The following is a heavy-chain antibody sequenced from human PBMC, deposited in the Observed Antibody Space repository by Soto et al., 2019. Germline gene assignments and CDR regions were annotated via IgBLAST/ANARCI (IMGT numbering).Heavy chain of an antibody. CDR3: AHSPWGAAPDY. CDR2: IYWNDDK. CDR1: GFPLSARGVG. Sequence: QITLKESGPTLVKPTETLTLTCTVSGFPLSARGVGVGWIRQSPGKALEWLAIIYWNDDKRYSPSLKSRLTITKDTSKNPVVLSMTNTDPVDTAKYYCAHSPWGAAPDYWGQGTLVTVSS. J-gene: IGHJ4*02. D-gene: IGHD3-16*01. V-gene: IGHV2-5*01.